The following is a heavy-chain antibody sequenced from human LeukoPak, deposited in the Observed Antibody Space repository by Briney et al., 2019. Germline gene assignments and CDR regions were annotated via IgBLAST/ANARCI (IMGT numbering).Heavy chain of an antibody. Sequence: GGSLRLSCAASGFTFSSYVMSWVRQAPGKGLEWVSAISGSGGSTYYADSVKGRFTISRDNSKNTLYLQMNSLRAEDTAVYYCAKDLPPLDFWSGYFDYWGQGTLVTVSS. D-gene: IGHD3-3*01. V-gene: IGHV3-23*01. J-gene: IGHJ4*02. CDR2: ISGSGGST. CDR1: GFTFSSYV. CDR3: AKDLPPLDFWSGYFDY.